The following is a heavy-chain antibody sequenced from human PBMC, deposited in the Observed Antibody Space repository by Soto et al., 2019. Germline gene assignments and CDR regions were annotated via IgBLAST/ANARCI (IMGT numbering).Heavy chain of an antibody. CDR2: ISAYNGNT. CDR3: ARDPSTTVTTSTWFDP. J-gene: IGHJ5*02. D-gene: IGHD4-17*01. CDR1: GFTFTSSA. V-gene: IGHV1-18*01. Sequence: GASVKVSCKASGFTFTSSAVQWVRQARGQRLEWIGWISAYNGNTNYAQKLQGRVTMTTDTSTSTAYMELRSLRSDDTAVYYCARDPSTTVTTSTWFDPWGQGTLVTVSS.